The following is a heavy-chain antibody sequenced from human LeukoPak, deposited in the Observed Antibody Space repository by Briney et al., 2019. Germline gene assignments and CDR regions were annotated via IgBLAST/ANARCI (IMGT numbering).Heavy chain of an antibody. CDR2: IIGSGGST. D-gene: IGHD3-22*01. V-gene: IGHV3-23*01. CDR3: AKDPWYYYDSSGYYRDYYYGMDV. CDR1: GFTFSRYS. J-gene: IGHJ6*02. Sequence: GGSLTLSCAASGFTFSRYSMRWVRQPPGEGREWVSAIIGSGGSTYYADSVKGRFTISRDNSKNTLYLQMNSLRAEDTAVYYCAKDPWYYYDSSGYYRDYYYGMDVWGQGTTVTVSS.